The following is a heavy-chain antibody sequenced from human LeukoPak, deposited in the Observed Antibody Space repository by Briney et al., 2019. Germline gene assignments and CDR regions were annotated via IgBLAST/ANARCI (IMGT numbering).Heavy chain of an antibody. D-gene: IGHD3-3*01. CDR2: IFHSGST. Sequence: SGTLSLTCAVSGVSISTTKWWSWVRQPPGKGLELIGEIFHSGSTNYNPSIKSRVTISVDKSKNHFSLKLSSVTAADTAVYYCASRDDDLVPHFHHWGQGTLVTVSS. CDR1: GVSISTTKW. J-gene: IGHJ4*02. CDR3: ASRDDDLVPHFHH. V-gene: IGHV4-4*02.